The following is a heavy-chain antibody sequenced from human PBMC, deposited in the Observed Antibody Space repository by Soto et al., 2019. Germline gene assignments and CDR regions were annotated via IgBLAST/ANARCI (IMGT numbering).Heavy chain of an antibody. V-gene: IGHV3-23*01. J-gene: IGHJ4*02. CDR1: GFTFSSFA. Sequence: EVQVLESGGGLVQPGGSLRLSCAASGFTFSSFAMNWVRQAPGKGLEWVSTIGGSGGETYYADSVRGRFTISRDNYKNTLYLQMDGLRAEDTAVYYCASSRGDMVRGLITAFDYWGQGTLVTVSS. D-gene: IGHD3-10*01. CDR2: IGGSGGET. CDR3: ASSRGDMVRGLITAFDY.